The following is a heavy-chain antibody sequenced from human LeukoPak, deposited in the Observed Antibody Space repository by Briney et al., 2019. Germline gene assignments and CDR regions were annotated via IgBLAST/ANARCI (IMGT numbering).Heavy chain of an antibody. CDR3: AVGTMIVVVTDYMMDI. D-gene: IGHD3-22*01. CDR1: GGTFSSYA. Sequence: ASVKVSCKASGGTFSSYAISWVRQAPGQGLEWMGRIIPILGIANYAQKFQGRVTITADKSTSTAYIELSSLRSEDTAVYYCAVGTMIVVVTDYMMDIWGQGTMVTVSS. J-gene: IGHJ3*02. V-gene: IGHV1-69*04. CDR2: IIPILGIA.